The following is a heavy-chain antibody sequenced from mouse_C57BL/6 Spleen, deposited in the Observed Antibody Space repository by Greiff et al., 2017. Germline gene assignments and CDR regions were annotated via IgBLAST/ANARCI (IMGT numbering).Heavy chain of an antibody. V-gene: IGHV1-59*01. CDR1: GYTFTSYW. D-gene: IGHD1-1*01. Sequence: QVQLQQPGAELVRPGTSVKLSCKASGYTFTSYWMHWVKQRPGQGLEWIGVIDPSDSYTNYNQQFTGKATLTVDTSSSTAYMQLSRLTSEDSAVYYCARGYGSSYGYFDVWGTGTTVTVSS. CDR3: ARGYGSSYGYFDV. CDR2: IDPSDSYT. J-gene: IGHJ1*03.